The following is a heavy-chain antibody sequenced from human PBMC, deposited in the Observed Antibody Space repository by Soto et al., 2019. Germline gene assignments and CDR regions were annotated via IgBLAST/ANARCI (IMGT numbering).Heavy chain of an antibody. CDR3: ARESHDILTGPPWVWYFDL. CDR2: INDRGPI. D-gene: IGHD3-9*01. CDR1: GGSFSGYY. V-gene: IGHV4-34*01. J-gene: IGHJ2*01. Sequence: QVQLQQWGAGPLRPLETLSLTCGVSGGSFSGYYWAWIRQSQGKGLEWIGEINDRGPINYNPSMKSRVSISVVTSKNHYSLNLRSVTAADTAVYYCARESHDILTGPPWVWYFDLWGRGTLVTVSS.